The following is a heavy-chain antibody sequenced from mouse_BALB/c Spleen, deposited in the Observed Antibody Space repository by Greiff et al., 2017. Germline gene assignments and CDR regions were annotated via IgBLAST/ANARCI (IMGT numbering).Heavy chain of an antibody. CDR2: IYPGDGDT. J-gene: IGHJ1*01. Sequence: QVHVKQSGAELVRPGSSVKISCKASGYAFSSYWMNWVKQRPGQGLEWIGQIYPGDGDTNYNGKFKGKATLTADKSSSTAYMQLSSLTSEDSAVYFCARTGDGYDGNWYFDVWGAGTTVTVSS. V-gene: IGHV1-80*01. CDR1: GYAFSSYW. CDR3: ARTGDGYDGNWYFDV. D-gene: IGHD2-2*01.